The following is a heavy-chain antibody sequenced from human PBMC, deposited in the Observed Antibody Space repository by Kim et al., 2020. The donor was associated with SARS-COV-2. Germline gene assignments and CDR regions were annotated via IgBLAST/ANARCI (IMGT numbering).Heavy chain of an antibody. V-gene: IGHV3-48*02. Sequence: YYADSVGDRFTSSRDNVENSLYRQMDSLRDEDTAVYYCARNLGGYGLFDYWGHGTLVTVSS. CDR3: ARNLGGYGLFDY. D-gene: IGHD5-12*01. J-gene: IGHJ4*01.